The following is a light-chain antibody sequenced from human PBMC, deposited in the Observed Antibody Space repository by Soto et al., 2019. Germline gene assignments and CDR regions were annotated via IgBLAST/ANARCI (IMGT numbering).Light chain of an antibody. V-gene: IGKV3-20*01. J-gene: IGKJ5*01. CDR1: QSVRSTY. Sequence: EIVFTQSPGTLSLSPGVRATLSCRASQSVRSTYLAWYQQKPGQAPRLLIHGASSRATGIPDRFSDSGSGTDFTITNSRMEPEDFAVYYCQHYISSLSITFGQGTRLKIK. CDR2: GAS. CDR3: QHYISSLSIT.